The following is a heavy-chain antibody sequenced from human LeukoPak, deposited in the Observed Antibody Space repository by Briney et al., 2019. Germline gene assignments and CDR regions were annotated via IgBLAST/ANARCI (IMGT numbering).Heavy chain of an antibody. CDR3: ARMRGGEDYFDY. V-gene: IGHV4-61*01. CDR1: GGSVSNSLYY. J-gene: IGHJ4*02. Sequence: SETLSLTCTVSGGSVSNSLYYWSWIRQPPGKGLEWIGYIYYSGSTNYNPSLKSRVTISVDTSKNQFSLKLSSVTAADTAVYYCARMRGGEDYFDYWGQGTLVTVSS. CDR2: IYYSGST. D-gene: IGHD2-21*01.